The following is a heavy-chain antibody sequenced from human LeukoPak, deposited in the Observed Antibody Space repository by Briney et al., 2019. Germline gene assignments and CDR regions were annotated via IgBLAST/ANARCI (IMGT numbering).Heavy chain of an antibody. V-gene: IGHV5-51*01. CDR3: ARQRGDYYDSSGYCDY. CDR1: GYSFPSYW. J-gene: IGHJ4*02. D-gene: IGHD3-22*01. CDR2: IYPGDSDT. Sequence: GESLKISCKGSGYSFPSYWIGWVRQMPGKGLEWMGIIYPGDSDTRYSPSFQGQVTTSADKSISTAYLQWSSLRASDTATYYCARQRGDYYDSSGYCDYWGQGTLVTVSS.